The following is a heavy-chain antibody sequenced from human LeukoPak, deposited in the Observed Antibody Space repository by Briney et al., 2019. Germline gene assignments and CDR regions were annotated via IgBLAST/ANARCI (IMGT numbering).Heavy chain of an antibody. V-gene: IGHV1-58*02. Sequence: ASVKVSCKASGFTFTSSAMQWVRQARGQRLEWIGWIVVCSGNTNYAQKFQERVTITRDMSTSTAYMELSSLRSEDTAVYYCAADSSDQAEVGATHWGQGTLVTVSS. CDR1: GFTFTSSA. D-gene: IGHD1-26*01. CDR3: AADSSDQAEVGATH. J-gene: IGHJ4*02. CDR2: IVVCSGNT.